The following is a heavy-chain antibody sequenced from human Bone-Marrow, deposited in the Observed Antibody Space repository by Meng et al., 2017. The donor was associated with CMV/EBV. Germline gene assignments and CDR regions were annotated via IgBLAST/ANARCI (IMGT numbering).Heavy chain of an antibody. D-gene: IGHD5-12*01. V-gene: IGHV3-74*01. CDR2: VYIDGTSI. CDR1: GFTLSVYW. Sequence: GGSLRLSCAASGFTLSVYWMHWVRQTPGQGLVWVSRVYIDGTSIGYADAVKGRFTISRDNAKNTLYLQMNGLRAEDTAVYYCARGQAAGGYVYIDYWGEGTLVTFSS. J-gene: IGHJ4*02. CDR3: ARGQAAGGYVYIDY.